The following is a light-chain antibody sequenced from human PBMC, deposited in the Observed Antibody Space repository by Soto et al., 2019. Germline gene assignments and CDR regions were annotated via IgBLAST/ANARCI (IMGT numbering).Light chain of an antibody. CDR2: DAS. CDR3: QQFIDGWT. V-gene: IGKV1-5*01. CDR1: QSINNR. Sequence: DIQMTQSPSSVSASIGDRVTITCRASQSINNRLAWYQQMPGKAPNLLIYDASSLESGVPSRFRGSGSETEFTLTISGLQPDDFATYYCQQFIDGWTFGQGTKVDIK. J-gene: IGKJ1*01.